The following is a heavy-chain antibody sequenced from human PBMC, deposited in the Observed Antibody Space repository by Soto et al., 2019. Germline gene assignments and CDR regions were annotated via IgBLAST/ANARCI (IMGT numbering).Heavy chain of an antibody. CDR3: AKRLGAQQYYFDY. D-gene: IGHD3-10*01. V-gene: IGHV3-53*04. J-gene: IGHJ4*02. Sequence: EVELVESGGGLVQPGGSLRLSCAASGFTVRDNYMTWVRQAPGKGLEWVSIIYSGGNTYYADSVRGRFTISRHNSMNTLYLQMSNVRAGDTAVYYCAKRLGAQQYYFDYWGQGILVTVSS. CDR2: IYSGGNT. CDR1: GFTVRDNY.